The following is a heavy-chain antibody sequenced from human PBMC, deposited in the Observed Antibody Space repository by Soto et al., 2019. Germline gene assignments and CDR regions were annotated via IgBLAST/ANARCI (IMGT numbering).Heavy chain of an antibody. V-gene: IGHV4-30-4*01. CDR1: GDSISSGNKY. D-gene: IGHD3-9*01. CDR2: AFSSGTT. CDR3: ARVPSPFDYYYAMDV. J-gene: IGHJ6*02. Sequence: VQLRESGPGLVKPSQTLSLTCTVSGDSISSGNKYWSWIRQPPGKGMEWIGYAFSSGTTYYNPSLKGRVSISLDASDNQFSLKFASVTDADSAVYYCARVPSPFDYYYAMDVWGQGTTVTVSS.